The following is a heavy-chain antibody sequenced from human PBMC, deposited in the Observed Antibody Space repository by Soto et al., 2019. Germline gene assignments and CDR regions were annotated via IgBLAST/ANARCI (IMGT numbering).Heavy chain of an antibody. CDR2: ISGSGGST. CDR3: AKDLRVLGFDY. CDR1: GFTFSSYA. Sequence: GGSQRHSYSASGFTFSSYAMSWVRQAPGKGLEWVSAISGSGGSTYYADSVKGRFTISRDNSKNTLYLQMNSLRAEDTAVYYCAKDLRVLGFDYWGQGTLVTVSS. D-gene: IGHD2-15*01. J-gene: IGHJ4*02. V-gene: IGHV3-23*01.